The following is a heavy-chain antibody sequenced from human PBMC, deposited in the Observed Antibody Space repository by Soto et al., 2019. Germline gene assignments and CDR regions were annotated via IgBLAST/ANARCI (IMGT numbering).Heavy chain of an antibody. Sequence: ASVKVSCKASGYSFTGHYIHWVRQAPEQGPEWMGEIGPESGATRYAQKFQGRATMTMDTSITTVYMELNNLRPDDTAIYYCGRGRIGRIVVVYWGQGTLVTVSS. V-gene: IGHV1-2*02. CDR1: GYSFTGHY. J-gene: IGHJ4*02. D-gene: IGHD1-26*01. CDR2: IGPESGAT. CDR3: GRGRIGRIVVVY.